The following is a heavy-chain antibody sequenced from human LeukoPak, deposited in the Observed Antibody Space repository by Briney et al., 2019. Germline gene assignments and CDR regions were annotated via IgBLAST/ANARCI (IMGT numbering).Heavy chain of an antibody. CDR2: ISAYNGNT. J-gene: IGHJ4*02. CDR3: ARAPNFDWLLSPFDY. Sequence: ASVKVSCKASGYTFTRYGISWVRQAPGQGLEWMGWISAYNGNTNYAQKLQGRVTMTTDTSTSTAYMELRSLRSDDTAVYYCARAPNFDWLLSPFDYWGQGTLVTVSS. D-gene: IGHD3-9*01. V-gene: IGHV1-18*01. CDR1: GYTFTRYG.